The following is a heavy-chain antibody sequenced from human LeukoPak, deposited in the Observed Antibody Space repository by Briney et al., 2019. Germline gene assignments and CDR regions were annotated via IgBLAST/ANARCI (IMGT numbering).Heavy chain of an antibody. J-gene: IGHJ5*02. Sequence: PSETLSLTCTISGDSTNTYFWSWIRQPPGKGLEWIGYFYNTGTTNYNPSLKSRVTISVDTSKNQFSLKLNSVTAADTAVYYCARHYGPWGQGTLVTVSS. V-gene: IGHV4-59*08. CDR3: ARHYGP. CDR1: GDSTNTYF. D-gene: IGHD3-10*01. CDR2: FYNTGTT.